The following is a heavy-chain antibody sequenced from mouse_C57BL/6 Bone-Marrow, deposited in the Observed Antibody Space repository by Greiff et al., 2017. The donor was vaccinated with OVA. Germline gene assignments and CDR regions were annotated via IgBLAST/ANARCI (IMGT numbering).Heavy chain of an antibody. CDR2: IDPETGGT. CDR1: GYTFTDYE. V-gene: IGHV1-15*01. CDR3: TRRAYGSSYDAMDY. J-gene: IGHJ4*01. D-gene: IGHD1-1*01. Sequence: QVQLQQSGAELVRPGASVTLSCKASGYTFTDYEMHWVKQTPVHGLEWIGAIDPETGGTAYNQKFKGKAILTADKSSSTAYMELRSLTSEDSAVXYCTRRAYGSSYDAMDYWGQGTSVTVSS.